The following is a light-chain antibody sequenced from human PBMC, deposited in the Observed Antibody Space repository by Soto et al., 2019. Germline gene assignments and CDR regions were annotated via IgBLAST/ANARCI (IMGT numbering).Light chain of an antibody. V-gene: IGKV1-5*01. CDR3: QQYNNYLMYT. J-gene: IGKJ2*01. CDR1: QSISSW. CDR2: DAS. Sequence: DIQMTQSPPTLSASVGDRVTITCRASQSISSWLAWYQQKPGKAPKLLIYDASTLESGVPSRFSGSGSGTELTLTISSLQPDDFATYYCQQYNNYLMYTFGQGTKLEIK.